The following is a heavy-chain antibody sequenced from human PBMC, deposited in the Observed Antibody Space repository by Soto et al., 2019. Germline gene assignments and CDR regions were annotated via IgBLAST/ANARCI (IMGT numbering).Heavy chain of an antibody. CDR3: ARDGGYYSSSSLDY. D-gene: IGHD6-6*01. Sequence: QVQLQESGPGLVKPSQTLSLTCTVSGDSIINSGYYWTWIRQHPGKGLEWIGYIYYSGLTYHNPSLKSRVTISVDTSKNQFSLRLTSVTAADTAVYFCARDGGYYSSSSLDYWGQGKLVTVS. CDR1: GDSIINSGYY. J-gene: IGHJ4*02. V-gene: IGHV4-31*03. CDR2: IYYSGLT.